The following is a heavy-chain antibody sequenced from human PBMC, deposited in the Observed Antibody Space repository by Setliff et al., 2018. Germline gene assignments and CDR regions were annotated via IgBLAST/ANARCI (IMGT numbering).Heavy chain of an antibody. Sequence: PGESLKISCKGSGYSFTNYWIAWVRQMPGKGLEWMGAIFPRDSIIRYSPSFQGLVTISADKSTGTAYLQWSSLKTSDTAMYYCARRPYYYDDTGSGNAFDLWGQGTMVTVSS. V-gene: IGHV5-51*01. CDR3: ARRPYYYDDTGSGNAFDL. CDR2: IFPRDSII. J-gene: IGHJ3*01. D-gene: IGHD3-22*01. CDR1: GYSFTNYW.